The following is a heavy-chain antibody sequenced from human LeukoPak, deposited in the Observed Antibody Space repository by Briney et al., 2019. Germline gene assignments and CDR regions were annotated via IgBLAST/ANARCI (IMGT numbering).Heavy chain of an antibody. CDR2: IYHSGST. Sequence: SETLSLTCTVSGDSISSYYWSWIRQPPGKGLEWIGYIYHSGSTNYNPSLKSRVTISVDTSKNQFSLKLSSVTAADTAVYYCASGQYGSGSYYTPWGQGTLVTVSS. D-gene: IGHD3-10*01. CDR3: ASGQYGSGSYYTP. J-gene: IGHJ4*02. V-gene: IGHV4-59*12. CDR1: GDSISSYY.